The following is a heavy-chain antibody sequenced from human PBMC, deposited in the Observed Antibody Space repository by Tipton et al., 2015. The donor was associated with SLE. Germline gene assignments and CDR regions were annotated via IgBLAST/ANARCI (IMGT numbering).Heavy chain of an antibody. Sequence: TLSLTCIVSGDSISSSSYYWGWIRQPPGKGLEWIGEINHSGSTNYNPSLKSRVTISVDTSKNQFSLKLSSVTAADTAVYYCARVPPGTYYYYMDVWGKGTTVIVSS. CDR3: ARVPPGTYYYYMDV. CDR2: INHSGST. CDR1: GDSISSSSYY. V-gene: IGHV4-39*07. J-gene: IGHJ6*03. D-gene: IGHD1-14*01.